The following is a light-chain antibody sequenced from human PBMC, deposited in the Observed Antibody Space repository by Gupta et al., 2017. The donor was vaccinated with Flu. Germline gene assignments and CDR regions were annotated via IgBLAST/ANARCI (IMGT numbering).Light chain of an antibody. CDR1: QTVSSN. V-gene: IGKV3-15*01. Sequence: EIVMTQSPATLSVSPGERVTLSCRASQTVSSNLAWYQQTPGQAPRLLIYGASTRATGIPARFSGSGSGTEYTLTISSRQSEDFAVYYCQQYNDCPPWTFGQGTKVEIK. CDR2: GAS. CDR3: QQYNDCPPWT. J-gene: IGKJ1*01.